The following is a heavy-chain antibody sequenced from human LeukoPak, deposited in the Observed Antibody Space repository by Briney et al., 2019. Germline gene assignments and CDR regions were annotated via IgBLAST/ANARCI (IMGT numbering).Heavy chain of an antibody. V-gene: IGHV3-21*01. D-gene: IGHD3-3*01. J-gene: IGHJ4*02. CDR3: ARVRSWSGQEAY. Sequence: PGGSLRLSCAASGFTFSSYTMNWVRQAPGKGLEWVSSISSSSSYIYYADSVKGRFTLSRDNAKNSLYLQKNSLRAEDTAVYYCARVRSWSGQEAYWGQGTLVTVSS. CDR2: ISSSSSYI. CDR1: GFTFSSYT.